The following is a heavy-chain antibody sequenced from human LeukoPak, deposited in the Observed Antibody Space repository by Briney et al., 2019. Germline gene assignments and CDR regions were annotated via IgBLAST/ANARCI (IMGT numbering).Heavy chain of an antibody. Sequence: SETLSLTCTVSGGSVSTTGYYWRWIRQPPGKGLEWIGEINHSGTTTYNPSLKSRVTISVDTSKNRFSLKLNSVTAADTAVYYCARGYGSGSYYPYWGQGTLVTVSS. CDR1: GGSVSTTGYY. CDR3: ARGYGSGSYYPY. J-gene: IGHJ4*02. CDR2: INHSGTT. D-gene: IGHD3-10*01. V-gene: IGHV4-61*08.